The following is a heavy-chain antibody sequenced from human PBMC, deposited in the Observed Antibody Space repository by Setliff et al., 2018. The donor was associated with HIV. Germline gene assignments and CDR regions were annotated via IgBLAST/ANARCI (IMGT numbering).Heavy chain of an antibody. CDR2: FATNGGST. Sequence: PGGSLRLSCAVSGFTFSNSAMSWVRQAPGKGLEWVSSFATNGGSTYYAASVQGRFTISSDNSKSVVYLQMNSLRAEDTAVYYCVQGGLSSGWGSFWGQGTLVTFSS. D-gene: IGHD6-25*01. CDR3: VQGGLSSGWGSF. V-gene: IGHV3-23*01. J-gene: IGHJ4*02. CDR1: GFTFSNSA.